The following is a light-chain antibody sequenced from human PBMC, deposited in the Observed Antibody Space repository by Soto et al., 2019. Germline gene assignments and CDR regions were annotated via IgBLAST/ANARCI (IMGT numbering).Light chain of an antibody. V-gene: IGKV3-15*01. CDR2: GAS. J-gene: IGKJ1*01. Sequence: EIVMAQSPATLSVSPGERATLSCRASQSVAGNLAWYQQKPGQAPRLLIYGASTRATGIPARFSGSGSGTEFTLTISSLQSEDFAVYYCQQYNNWPPWTFGQGTKVEIK. CDR1: QSVAGN. CDR3: QQYNNWPPWT.